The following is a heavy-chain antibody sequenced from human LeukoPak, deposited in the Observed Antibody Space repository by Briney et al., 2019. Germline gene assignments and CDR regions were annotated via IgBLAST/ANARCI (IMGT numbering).Heavy chain of an antibody. Sequence: GGSLRLSCAASGFTFDDYAMHWVRQAPGKGLEWVSGINWNSNNIDYADSVKGRFTISRDNGKNSLYLQMNSLRAEDTALYYCARDQTPYYWGQGTLVTVSS. CDR3: ARDQTPYY. CDR1: GFTFDDYA. CDR2: INWNSNNI. V-gene: IGHV3-9*01. J-gene: IGHJ4*02.